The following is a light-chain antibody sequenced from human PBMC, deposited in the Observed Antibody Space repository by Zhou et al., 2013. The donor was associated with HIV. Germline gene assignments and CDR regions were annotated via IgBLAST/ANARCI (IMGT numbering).Light chain of an antibody. CDR2: KAS. CDR3: QQYNDYPWT. V-gene: IGKV1-5*03. CDR1: QSISIW. Sequence: DIQMTQSPSTLSASVGDRVTIACRASQSISIWLAWYQQKPGKAPKLLIYKASNLHHAISSRFSGSGSETHFTLTITGLHPDDFATYFCQQYNDYPWTFGQGT. J-gene: IGKJ1*01.